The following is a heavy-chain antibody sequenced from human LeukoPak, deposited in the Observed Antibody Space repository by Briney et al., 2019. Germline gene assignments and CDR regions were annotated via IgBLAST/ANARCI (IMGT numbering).Heavy chain of an antibody. V-gene: IGHV3-7*05. J-gene: IGHJ5*02. CDR2: IKQGGSGN. CDR3: ARYGGSNWFDP. D-gene: IGHD3-16*01. CDR1: GFTFSSYW. Sequence: GGSLRLSCAASGFTFSSYWLSWVRQAPGKGLEWVANIKQGGSGNYYVDSVRGRLTISRANAKNSLYLQINSLRAEDPAVYYCARYGGSNWFDPWGQGTLVTVSS.